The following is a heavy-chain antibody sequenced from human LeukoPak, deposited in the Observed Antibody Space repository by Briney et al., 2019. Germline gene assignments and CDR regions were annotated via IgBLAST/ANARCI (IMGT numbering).Heavy chain of an antibody. V-gene: IGHV1-18*01. J-gene: IGHJ4*02. D-gene: IGHD3-16*01. Sequence: ASVKVSCKASAYTFTSYGVSWVRQAPGQGLEWMGWISAYNGNTNYAQRLQGRVTMTTDTSTSTAYMELRSLRSEDTAVYYCASQGGYYFDYWGQGTLVTVSS. CDR2: ISAYNGNT. CDR1: AYTFTSYG. CDR3: ASQGGYYFDY.